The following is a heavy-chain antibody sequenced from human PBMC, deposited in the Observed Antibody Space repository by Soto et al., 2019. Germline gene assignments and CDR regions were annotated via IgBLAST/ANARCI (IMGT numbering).Heavy chain of an antibody. Sequence: EVQLVESGGGLVKPGGSLRLSCAASGFTFNTYDMNWVRQAPGKGLEWVSSITTSSAYIYYADSLKGRITISRDNAKNSLFLQMNCLRAGDTTVYYCVRSRTARLLRHSRFDTWGKGTLVTVSS. J-gene: IGHJ5*02. CDR1: GFTFNTYD. V-gene: IGHV3-21*01. CDR2: ITTSSAYI. CDR3: VRSRTARLLRHSRFDT. D-gene: IGHD2-21*01.